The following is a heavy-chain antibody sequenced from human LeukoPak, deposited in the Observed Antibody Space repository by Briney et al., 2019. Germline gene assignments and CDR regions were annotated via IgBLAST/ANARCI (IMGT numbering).Heavy chain of an antibody. J-gene: IGHJ6*03. D-gene: IGHD3-16*01. CDR2: IYYSGST. V-gene: IGHV4-39*01. Sequence: SETLSLSCTVSGGSINSSSYYWGWIRQPPGKGLEWIGSIYYSGSTYYNPSLKSRVTISVDTSKNQFSLKLSSVTAADTAVYCCASGGTSMDVWGKGTTVTVSS. CDR1: GGSINSSSYY. CDR3: ASGGTSMDV.